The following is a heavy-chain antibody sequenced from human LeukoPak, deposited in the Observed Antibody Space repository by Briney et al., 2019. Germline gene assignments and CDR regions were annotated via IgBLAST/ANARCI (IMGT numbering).Heavy chain of an antibody. V-gene: IGHV4-34*01. CDR2: INHSGST. J-gene: IGHJ6*03. Sequence: SETLSLTCAVYGGSFSGYYWSWIRQPPGKGLEWIGEINHSGSTNYNPSLKSRVTISVDTSKNQFSLKLSSVTAADTAVYYCARGSGEDIVVVPAAIRGPYYYYMDVWGKGTTVTVSS. CDR1: GGSFSGYY. D-gene: IGHD2-2*02. CDR3: ARGSGEDIVVVPAAIRGPYYYYMDV.